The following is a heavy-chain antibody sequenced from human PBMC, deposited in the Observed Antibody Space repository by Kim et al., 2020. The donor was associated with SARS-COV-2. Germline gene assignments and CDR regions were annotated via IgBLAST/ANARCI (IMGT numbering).Heavy chain of an antibody. J-gene: IGHJ6*02. D-gene: IGHD1-26*01. V-gene: IGHV3-30*18. CDR2: IAYDGSNK. CDR3: AKVQSGSHCYYGMDV. Sequence: GGSLRLSCAASGFTFSSYGMHWVRQAPGKGLEGVAVIAYDGSNKNYADSVKGRVTISRDNSKNTLYLQMKSLRAEDTAVYYCAKVQSGSHCYYGMDVWG. CDR1: GFTFSSYG.